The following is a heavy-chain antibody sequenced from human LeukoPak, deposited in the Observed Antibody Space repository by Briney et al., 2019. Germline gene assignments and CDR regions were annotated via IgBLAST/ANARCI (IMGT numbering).Heavy chain of an antibody. CDR3: ARDLTFTYA. CDR2: ISSSSSYI. J-gene: IGHJ5*02. D-gene: IGHD3-16*01. Sequence: TGGSLRLSCAASGFTFSSYTMNWVRQAPGKGLEWVSSISSSSSYIYYADSVKGRFTISRDSAKNSLYLQMNSLGVEDTAVYYCARDLTFTYAWGQGTLVTVSS. V-gene: IGHV3-21*01. CDR1: GFTFSSYT.